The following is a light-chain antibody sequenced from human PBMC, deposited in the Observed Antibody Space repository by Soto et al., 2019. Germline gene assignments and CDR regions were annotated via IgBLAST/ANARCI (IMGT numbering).Light chain of an antibody. CDR1: SSNVGGYSL. J-gene: IGLJ2*01. CDR3: CSYAGSSTVV. V-gene: IGLV2-23*01. CDR2: EDI. Sequence: QAVVTQPASVSGSPGQSITISCTGGSSNVGGYSLVSWYQQHPGKAPKLMIYEDIKRPSGVSNRFSGSKSGNTASLTISGLQSEDEADYYCCSYAGSSTVVFGGGTKLTVL.